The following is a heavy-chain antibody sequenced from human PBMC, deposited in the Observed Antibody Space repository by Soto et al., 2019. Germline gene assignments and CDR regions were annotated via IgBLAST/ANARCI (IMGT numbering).Heavy chain of an antibody. V-gene: IGHV4-4*07. CDR2: IFTSGNT. CDR3: ASGRLVSRYYGLDV. D-gene: IGHD6-6*01. J-gene: IGHJ6*02. Sequence: PSETLSLTCTVSGGSMNDYYWSWIRQPAGKGLEWIGRIFTSGNTNYNPSLRSRLTMSVDTSTNQVSLRLTSVTAAGTAVYYCASGRLVSRYYGLDVWGQGTTVTVSS. CDR1: GGSMNDYY.